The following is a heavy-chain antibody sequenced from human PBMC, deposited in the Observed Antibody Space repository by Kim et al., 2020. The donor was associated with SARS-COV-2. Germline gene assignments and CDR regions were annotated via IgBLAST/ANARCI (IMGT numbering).Heavy chain of an antibody. CDR2: IKSKTDGGTT. J-gene: IGHJ4*02. Sequence: GGSLRLSCAASGFTFSNAWMRWVRQAPGKGLEWVGRIKSKTDGGTTDYAAPVKGRFTISRDDSKNTLYLQMNSLKTEDTAVYYCTTGWYSGESRYYFDYWGQGTLVTVSS. CDR1: GFTFSNAW. V-gene: IGHV3-15*01. CDR3: TTGWYSGESRYYFDY. D-gene: IGHD6-13*01.